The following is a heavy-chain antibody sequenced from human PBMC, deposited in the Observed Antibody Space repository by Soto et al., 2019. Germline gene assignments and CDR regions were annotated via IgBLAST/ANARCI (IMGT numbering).Heavy chain of an antibody. V-gene: IGHV3-33*01. Sequence: GGSLRLSCAASGFIFSSYAMHWVRQAPGKGLEWVAIIWYDGSKKYYADSVKGRFTISRDNFKNTLYLQMNSLRGEDTAVYYCEAHPATAVAGPHFHYRSQGNPVTVSS. CDR2: IWYDGSKK. J-gene: IGHJ4*02. CDR1: GFIFSSYA. CDR3: EAHPATAVAGPHFHY. D-gene: IGHD6-19*01.